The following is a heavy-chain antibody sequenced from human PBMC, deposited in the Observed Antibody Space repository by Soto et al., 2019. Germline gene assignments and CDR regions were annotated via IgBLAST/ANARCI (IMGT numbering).Heavy chain of an antibody. CDR2: IWYDGRNK. J-gene: IGHJ5*02. CDR1: GFTFSSYG. V-gene: IGHV3-33*01. Sequence: QVQLVESGGGVVQPGRSLRLSCAASGFTFSSYGMHWVRQAPGKGLEWVAVIWYDGRNKYYADTVKGRFTISRDNSKNTLYLQMNRLRAEDTAVYYWARDYYGDYVGWFDPWGQGTRVTVSS. D-gene: IGHD4-17*01. CDR3: ARDYYGDYVGWFDP.